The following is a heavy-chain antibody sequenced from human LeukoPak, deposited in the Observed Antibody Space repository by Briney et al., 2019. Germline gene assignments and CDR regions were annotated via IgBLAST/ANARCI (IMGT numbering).Heavy chain of an antibody. CDR3: ARHYGGGVYYFDY. V-gene: IGHV4-59*01. D-gene: IGHD4-23*01. Sequence: PSETLSLTCTVSAGSITSYYWSWIRQPPGKRLEWIGYIYYSGSTNCKPSLNSRVTISVDTSKNQFSLQLISVTAAETAVYNCARHYGGGVYYFDYGGQGTLVTVSP. CDR1: AGSITSYY. CDR2: IYYSGST. J-gene: IGHJ4*02.